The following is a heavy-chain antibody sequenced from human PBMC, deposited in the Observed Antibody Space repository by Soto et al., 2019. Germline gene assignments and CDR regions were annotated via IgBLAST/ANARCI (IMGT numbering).Heavy chain of an antibody. CDR3: ASGYSSGWYCFDY. CDR1: GFTLSSYA. Sequence: PGGSLRLSCAASGFTLSSYAMSWVRQAPGKGLEWVSAISGSGGSTNYADSVKGRFTISRDNSKNTLYLQMNSLRAEDTAVYYCASGYSSGWYCFDYWGQGTLVTVSS. CDR2: ISGSGGST. J-gene: IGHJ4*02. V-gene: IGHV3-23*01. D-gene: IGHD6-19*01.